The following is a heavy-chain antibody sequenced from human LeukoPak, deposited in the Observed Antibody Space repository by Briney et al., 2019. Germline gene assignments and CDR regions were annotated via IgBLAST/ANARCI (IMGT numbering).Heavy chain of an antibody. CDR1: GGSISSSSYY. Sequence: SETLSLTCTVSGGSISSSSYYWGWIRQPPGKGLEWIGSIYYSGSTYYNPSLKSRVTISVDTYKDQFSLKLSSVTAADTAVYYCARGYDSSGMPAFDIWGQGTMVTVSS. CDR2: IYYSGST. V-gene: IGHV4-39*01. J-gene: IGHJ3*02. CDR3: ARGYDSSGMPAFDI. D-gene: IGHD3-22*01.